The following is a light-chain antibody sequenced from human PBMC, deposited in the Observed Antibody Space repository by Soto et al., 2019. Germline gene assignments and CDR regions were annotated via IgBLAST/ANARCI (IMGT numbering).Light chain of an antibody. CDR2: EVN. CDR1: SSDIGTYNL. CDR3: CSYAGSSTLYV. J-gene: IGLJ1*01. V-gene: IGLV2-23*02. Sequence: LTQPASVSGSPGQSITISCTGTSSDIGTYNLVSWYQQHPGKAPKLMIYEVNKRPSGVSDRFSGSKSGNTASLTISGLQAEDEADYYCCSYAGSSTLYVFGTGTKLTVL.